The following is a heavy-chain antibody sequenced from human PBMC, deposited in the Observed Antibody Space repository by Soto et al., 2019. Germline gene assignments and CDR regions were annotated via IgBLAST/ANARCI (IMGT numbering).Heavy chain of an antibody. CDR3: ARAHGSGWGAFDI. Sequence: QLQLQESGSGLVKPSQTLSLTCAVSGGSISSGGYSWSWIRQPPGKGLEWIGYIYHSGSTYYNPPLKSRVTISVDRSKNQFSLKLSSVTAADTAVYYCARAHGSGWGAFDIWGQGTMVTVSS. J-gene: IGHJ3*02. D-gene: IGHD3-10*01. V-gene: IGHV4-30-2*01. CDR2: IYHSGST. CDR1: GGSISSGGYS.